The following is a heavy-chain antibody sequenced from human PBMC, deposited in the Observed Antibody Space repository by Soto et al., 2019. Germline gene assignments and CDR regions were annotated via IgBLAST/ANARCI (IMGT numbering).Heavy chain of an antibody. Sequence: EVQLVESGGVLVQPGGSLRLSCAASGFTFSDHYMDWVRQPPGEGLEWVGRIRKKANSYTTEYAASVKGRFTISRDDSKNSLYLQMNSLKTEDTAVYYCARVVIVATSYYFDYWGQGTLVTVSS. CDR1: GFTFSDHY. J-gene: IGHJ4*02. CDR3: ARVVIVATSYYFDY. V-gene: IGHV3-72*01. CDR2: IRKKANSYTT. D-gene: IGHD5-12*01.